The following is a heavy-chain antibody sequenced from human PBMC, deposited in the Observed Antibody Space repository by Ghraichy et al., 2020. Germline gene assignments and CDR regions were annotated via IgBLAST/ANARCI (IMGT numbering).Heavy chain of an antibody. CDR2: IYPDDSDT. CDR3: ALLPPTATTTH. CDR1: GYSFTTYW. V-gene: IGHV5-51*01. Sequence: GESLNISCQGSGYSFTTYWIGWVRQMPGKGLEWMGIIYPDDSDTRYSPSFQGQVTISADKSINTAYLHWSSLKASDTAMYYCALLPPTATTTHWGQGTLVTVSS. D-gene: IGHD4-17*01. J-gene: IGHJ4*02.